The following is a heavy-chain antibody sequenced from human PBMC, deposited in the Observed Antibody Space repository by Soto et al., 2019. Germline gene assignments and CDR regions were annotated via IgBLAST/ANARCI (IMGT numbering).Heavy chain of an antibody. CDR2: INPDGRTI. V-gene: IGHV3-74*01. CDR3: APAGNYRFHN. Sequence: GGSLRLSCAASAFSFSTSWMHWVRQAPGEGLVWVSRINPDGRTINYADSVKGRFTISRDNAKNTLYLQMNILRVEDTAVYFCAPAGNYRFHNWGVGILVTVSS. J-gene: IGHJ4*02. CDR1: AFSFSTSW. D-gene: IGHD2-2*01.